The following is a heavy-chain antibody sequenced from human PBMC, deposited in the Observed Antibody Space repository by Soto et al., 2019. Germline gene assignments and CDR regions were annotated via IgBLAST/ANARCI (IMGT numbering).Heavy chain of an antibody. V-gene: IGHV1-18*01. CDR1: GYTFTSYG. D-gene: IGHD6-13*01. CDR2: LSAYNGNT. Sequence: QVQLVQSGAEVKKPGASVKVSCKASGYTFTSYGISWVRQAPGQGLDGMGWLSAYNGNTNYAQKLQSRVPLTTYISTSTSYMGQRSLRSDHTAVYYRSRAFGRSWYGEVPKNIYFFDSWGQCTLVTVSS. J-gene: IGHJ4*02. CDR3: SRAFGRSWYGEVPKNIYFFDS.